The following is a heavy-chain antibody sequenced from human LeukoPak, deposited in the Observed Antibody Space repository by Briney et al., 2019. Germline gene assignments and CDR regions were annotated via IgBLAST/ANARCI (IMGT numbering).Heavy chain of an antibody. D-gene: IGHD5-24*01. V-gene: IGHV1-2*02. Sequence: ASVKVSCKASGYTFTGYYMHWVRQAPGQGLEWMGWINPNSGGTNYAQKFQGRVTMTRDTSISTAYMELSRLRAEDTALYYCAKDKMRWLQRGFDYWGQGTLVTVSS. J-gene: IGHJ4*02. CDR1: GYTFTGYY. CDR3: AKDKMRWLQRGFDY. CDR2: INPNSGGT.